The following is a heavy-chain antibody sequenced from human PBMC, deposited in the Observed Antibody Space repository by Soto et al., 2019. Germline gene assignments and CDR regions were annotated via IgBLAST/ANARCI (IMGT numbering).Heavy chain of an antibody. CDR1: GFTFSSYG. V-gene: IGHV3-30*03. D-gene: IGHD1-7*01. CDR2: ISYDGSNK. CDR3: ATPTGGELELDY. Sequence: QVQLVESGGGVVQPGRSLRLSCAASGFTFSSYGMHWVRQAPGKGLEWVAVISYDGSNKYYADSVKGRFTISRDKSKNTLYLQMNSLRAEDTAVYYCATPTGGELELDYWGQGTLVTVSS. J-gene: IGHJ4*02.